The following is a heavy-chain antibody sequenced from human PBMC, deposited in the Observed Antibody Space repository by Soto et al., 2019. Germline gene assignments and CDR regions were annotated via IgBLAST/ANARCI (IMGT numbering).Heavy chain of an antibody. J-gene: IGHJ4*02. V-gene: IGHV1-18*04. D-gene: IGHD3-16*01. CDR2: ISGYNGDT. CDR1: GYTFTNYG. Sequence: GASVEVSCKXSGYTFTNYGISWVRQAPAQGLECMGWISGYNGDTNYAQKFQGRVTITADESTSTAYMELSSLRSEDTAVYYCARDLRGFDYWGQGTLVTVSS. CDR3: ARDLRGFDY.